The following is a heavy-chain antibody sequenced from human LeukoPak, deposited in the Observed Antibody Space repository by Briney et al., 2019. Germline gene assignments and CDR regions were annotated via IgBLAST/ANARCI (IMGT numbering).Heavy chain of an antibody. CDR3: AKDIGDGYNPYYFDY. CDR1: GFTFDDYT. V-gene: IGHV3-43*01. D-gene: IGHD5-24*01. Sequence: PGGSLRLSCAASGFTFDDYTMHWVRQAPGKGLEWVSLISWDGGSTYYADSVKGRFTNSRDNSKNSLYLQMNSLRTEDTALYYCAKDIGDGYNPYYFDYWGQGSLVTVSS. J-gene: IGHJ4*02. CDR2: ISWDGGST.